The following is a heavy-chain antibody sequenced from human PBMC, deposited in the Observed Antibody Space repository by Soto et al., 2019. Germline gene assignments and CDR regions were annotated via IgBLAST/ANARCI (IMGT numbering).Heavy chain of an antibody. V-gene: IGHV1-69*08. CDR2: IIPILGIA. CDR3: ARDLERYCSGGSCWGWFDP. CDR1: GGTFSSYT. D-gene: IGHD2-15*01. J-gene: IGHJ5*02. Sequence: QVQLVQSGAEVKKPGSSVKVSCKASGGTFSSYTISWVRQAPGQGLEWMGRIIPILGIANYAQKFQGRVTTTADKSTSTAYMELSSMRSEDTAVYYCARDLERYCSGGSCWGWFDPWGQGTLVTVSS.